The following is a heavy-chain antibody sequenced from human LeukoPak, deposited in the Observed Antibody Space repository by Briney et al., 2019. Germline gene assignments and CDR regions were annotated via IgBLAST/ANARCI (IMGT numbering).Heavy chain of an antibody. V-gene: IGHV4-31*03. CDR2: IYYSGST. CDR3: AREARSIAARYYYYYYMDV. Sequence: SETLSLTCTVSGGSISSGGHYWSWSRQHRGKGLEWIAYIYYSGSTYYNPSLKSRVTISVYTSKNQFSLKLSSVTAADTAVYYCAREARSIAARYYYYYYMDVWGKGTTVTVSS. CDR1: GGSISSGGHY. D-gene: IGHD6-6*01. J-gene: IGHJ6*03.